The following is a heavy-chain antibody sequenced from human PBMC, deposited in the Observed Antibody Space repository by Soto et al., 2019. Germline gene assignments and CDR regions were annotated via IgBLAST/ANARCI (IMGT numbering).Heavy chain of an antibody. D-gene: IGHD3-3*01. CDR1: GGTFSSYV. Sequence: QVQLVQSGAEVKKPGSSVKVSCKASGGTFSSYVISWVRQAPGQGLEWMGGITPIFGTPRYAQDFQGRVTITADESTSTAYMELSSLRSEDTAVYYCARDRGLRYYDFWSGFLFYGMDVGGQGTTVTVSS. CDR3: ARDRGLRYYDFWSGFLFYGMDV. J-gene: IGHJ6*02. CDR2: ITPIFGTP. V-gene: IGHV1-69*01.